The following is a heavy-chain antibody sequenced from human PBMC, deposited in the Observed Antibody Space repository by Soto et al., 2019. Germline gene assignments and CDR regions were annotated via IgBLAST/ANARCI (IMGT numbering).Heavy chain of an antibody. CDR3: ARDSKWLIINGNWFDS. CDR1: GYSFINYG. V-gene: IGHV1-18*04. D-gene: IGHD5-12*01. Sequence: QVQLVQSGAEVKKPGASVKVSCKFSGYSFINYGMTWVRQAPGQGFEWMGWISGSNGATNYAQRFQGRVTLTTDTSTNTAYMELRSLRLADTAIYYCARDSKWLIINGNWFDSWGQGTLVTVSS. J-gene: IGHJ5*01. CDR2: ISGSNGAT.